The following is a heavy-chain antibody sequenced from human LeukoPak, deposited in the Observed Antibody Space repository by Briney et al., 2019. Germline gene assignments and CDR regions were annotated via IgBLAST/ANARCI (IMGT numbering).Heavy chain of an antibody. J-gene: IGHJ4*02. Sequence: GGSLRLSCAASGFTFRGNGMHWVRQAPGKGLEWVAIIWYDGSNRYYVDSVKGRFTISRDNSKNTLFLQMNSLTAEDTAVYYCARDQGTSVTAMVGGHFDYWGPGTLVTVSP. CDR2: IWYDGSNR. CDR1: GFTFRGNG. D-gene: IGHD4-17*01. V-gene: IGHV3-33*01. CDR3: ARDQGTSVTAMVGGHFDY.